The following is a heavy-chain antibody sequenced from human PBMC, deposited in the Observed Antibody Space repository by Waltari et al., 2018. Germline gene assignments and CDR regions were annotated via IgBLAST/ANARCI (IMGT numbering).Heavy chain of an antibody. CDR3: AKDMGPSRYDSSGYFDY. J-gene: IGHJ4*02. V-gene: IGHV3-43*01. Sequence: EVQLVESGGVVVQPGGSLSLSCSASGFTFDDYPLHWVRQAPGKGLEWVSLISWDGGSTYYADSVKGRFTISRDNSKNSPYLQMNSLRTEDTALYYCAKDMGPSRYDSSGYFDYWGQGTLVTVSS. CDR1: GFTFDDYP. CDR2: ISWDGGST. D-gene: IGHD3-22*01.